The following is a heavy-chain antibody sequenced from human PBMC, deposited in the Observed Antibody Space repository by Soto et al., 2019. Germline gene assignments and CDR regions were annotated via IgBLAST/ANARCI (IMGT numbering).Heavy chain of an antibody. J-gene: IGHJ1*01. CDR3: ARAWDF. D-gene: IGHD1-26*01. Sequence: SETMSLTCTVSGISVSRDYQWLCTRKPPGKGLGLIGHGSYSGSPYYHPSLRSRLSISVDTSKNQFSLKVKSVTAADTAVYYFARAWDFWGQGTLVTVSS. V-gene: IGHV4-30-4*01. CDR2: GSYSGSP. CDR1: GISVSRDYQ.